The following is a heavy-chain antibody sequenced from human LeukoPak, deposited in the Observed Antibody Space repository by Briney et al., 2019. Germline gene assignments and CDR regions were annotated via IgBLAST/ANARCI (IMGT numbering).Heavy chain of an antibody. D-gene: IGHD5-12*01. Sequence: SQTLSLTCAISGDSVSRYSASWNWIRQSPSRALEWLGRTYYRSKWYNDYAVSVKSRISINPDTSKNQFSLQLSSVTPEDTAVYYCARGSGDDFGYWGQGTLVTVSS. CDR3: ARGSGDDFGY. CDR2: TYYRSKWYN. CDR1: GDSVSRYSAS. V-gene: IGHV6-1*01. J-gene: IGHJ4*02.